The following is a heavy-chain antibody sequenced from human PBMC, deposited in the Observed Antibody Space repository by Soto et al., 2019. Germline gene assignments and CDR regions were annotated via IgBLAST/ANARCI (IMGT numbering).Heavy chain of an antibody. J-gene: IGHJ3*02. CDR1: GFSLSTSGVG. CDR2: IYWDDDK. D-gene: IGHD2-15*01. V-gene: IGHV2-5*02. Sequence: SGPTLVNPTQTLTLTCTFSGFSLSTSGVGVGWIRQPPGKALEWHALIYWDDDKRYSPSLKSRLTITKDTSKNQVVLTMTNMDPVDTATYYCAHDSVSLYCSGGSCYPEDAFDIWGQGTMVTVSS. CDR3: AHDSVSLYCSGGSCYPEDAFDI.